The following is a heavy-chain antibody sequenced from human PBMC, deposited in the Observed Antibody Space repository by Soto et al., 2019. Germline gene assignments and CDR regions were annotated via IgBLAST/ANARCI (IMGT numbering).Heavy chain of an antibody. CDR1: GGTFSNYA. D-gene: IGHD6-13*01. CDR3: ARVSSSWYKDYFDY. CDR2: IIPIFGTT. V-gene: IGHV1-69*12. J-gene: IGHJ4*02. Sequence: QVQLVQSGAEVKKPGPSVKVSCKASGGTFSNYAISWVRQAPGQGLEWMGGIIPIFGTTNYAQRFQGRVTITADESTSTAYMELSSLRSEDTAVYYCARVSSSWYKDYFDYWGQGTLVTVSS.